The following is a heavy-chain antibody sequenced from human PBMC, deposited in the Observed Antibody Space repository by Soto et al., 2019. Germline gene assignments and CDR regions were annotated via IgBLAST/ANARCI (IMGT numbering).Heavy chain of an antibody. CDR1: GGSISSGGYY. V-gene: IGHV4-31*03. CDR3: ARDGSYYDSSGRHPL. CDR2: IYYSGST. Sequence: QVQLQESGPGLVKPSQTLSLTCTVSGGSISSGGYYWSWIRQHSGKGLEWIGYIYYSGSTYYNPSLKSRVTISVDTSKNQFSLKLSSVTAADTAVYYCARDGSYYDSSGRHPLWGQGTLVTVSS. J-gene: IGHJ4*02. D-gene: IGHD3-22*01.